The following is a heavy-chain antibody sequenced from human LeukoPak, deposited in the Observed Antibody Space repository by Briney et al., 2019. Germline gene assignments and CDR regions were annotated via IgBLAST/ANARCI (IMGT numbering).Heavy chain of an antibody. V-gene: IGHV3-23*01. Sequence: PGRSLRLSCALSGLSSNNYAMSWVRQAPGNGLEWVSAISTTGGSTYYADSVKGRFTVSRDNSKNTLSLQMDSLRVEATALYYCAKDWTTVVTPKGYYFDSWGQGTLVTVSS. CDR1: GLSSNNYA. D-gene: IGHD4-23*01. CDR3: AKDWTTVVTPKGYYFDS. J-gene: IGHJ4*02. CDR2: ISTTGGST.